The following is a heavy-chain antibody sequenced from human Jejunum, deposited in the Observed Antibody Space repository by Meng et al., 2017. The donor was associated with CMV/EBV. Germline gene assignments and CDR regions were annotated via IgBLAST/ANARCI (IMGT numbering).Heavy chain of an antibody. CDR2: INRDGSSS. D-gene: IGHD3-10*01. V-gene: IGHV3-74*01. CDR1: GFSFRSYW. J-gene: IGHJ4*02. CDR3: ARGRGSGNSDY. Sequence: LSCLASGFSFRSYWMHWVRQVPGKGLVWVSHINRDGSSSAYADSVKGRFTISRDNAKNTLSLQMNSLRAEDTAVYFCARGRGSGNSDYWGQGTLVTVSS.